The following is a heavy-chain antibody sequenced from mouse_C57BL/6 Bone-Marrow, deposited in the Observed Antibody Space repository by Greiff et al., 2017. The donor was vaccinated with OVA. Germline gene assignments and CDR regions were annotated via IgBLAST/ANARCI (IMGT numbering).Heavy chain of an antibody. V-gene: IGHV14-4*01. Sequence: EVKLMESGAELVRPGASVKLSCTASGFNIKDDYMHWVKQRPEQGLEWIGWIDPENGDTEYASKFQGKATITADTSSNTAYLQLSSLTSEDTAVYYCTLEGNSYWYFDVWGTGTTVTVSS. CDR1: GFNIKDDY. CDR2: IDPENGDT. D-gene: IGHD5-2*01. CDR3: TLEGNSYWYFDV. J-gene: IGHJ1*03.